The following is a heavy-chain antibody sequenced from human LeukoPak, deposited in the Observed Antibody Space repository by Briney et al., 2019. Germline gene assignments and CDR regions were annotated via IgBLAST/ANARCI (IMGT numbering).Heavy chain of an antibody. CDR2: IYYSGST. V-gene: IGHV4-30-4*01. Sequence: KPSETLSLTCTVSGGSISSGDYYWSWIRQPPGKGLEWIVYIYYSGSTYYNPSLKSRVTISVDTSKNQFSLKLSSVTAADTAVYYCARREGSGWYPYTFDPWGQGTLVTVSS. J-gene: IGHJ5*02. CDR1: GGSISSGDYY. D-gene: IGHD6-19*01. CDR3: ARREGSGWYPYTFDP.